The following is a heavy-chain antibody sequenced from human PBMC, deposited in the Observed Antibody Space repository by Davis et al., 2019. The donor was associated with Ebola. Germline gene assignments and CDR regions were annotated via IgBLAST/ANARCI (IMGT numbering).Heavy chain of an antibody. V-gene: IGHV3-23*01. D-gene: IGHD3-10*01. CDR1: GFTFSSYA. Sequence: GESLKISCAASGFTFSSYAMSWVRQAPGKGLEWVSAISGSGGSTYYADSVKGRFTISRDNSKNTLYLQMNSLRAEDTAVYYCAKDLYYGSGSYYRPLRYYYYGMDVWGQGTTVTVSS. J-gene: IGHJ6*02. CDR2: ISGSGGST. CDR3: AKDLYYGSGSYYRPLRYYYYGMDV.